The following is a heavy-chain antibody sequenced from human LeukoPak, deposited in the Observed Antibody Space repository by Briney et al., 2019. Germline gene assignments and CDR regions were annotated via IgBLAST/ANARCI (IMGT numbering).Heavy chain of an antibody. V-gene: IGHV3-74*01. CDR2: INSYGSST. J-gene: IGHJ6*02. Sequence: GGPVRLSCSASGFTLSSYWLHWVRAAPGKGLVWVSRINSYGSSTSHVDSVKGRYTISRDHAKNTLYLQMSSLRAEDTAVYYCARRAPPYSSGWYFFYYYYGMDVWGQGTTVTVSS. CDR1: GFTLSSYW. CDR3: ARRAPPYSSGWYFFYYYYGMDV. D-gene: IGHD6-19*01.